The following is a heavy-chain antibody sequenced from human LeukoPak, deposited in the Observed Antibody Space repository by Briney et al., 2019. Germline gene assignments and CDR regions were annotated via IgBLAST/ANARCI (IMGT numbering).Heavy chain of an antibody. V-gene: IGHV3-7*01. CDR1: GFTFSNDW. CDR2: IKQDGREK. CDR3: ARIPAIYYYYMDV. D-gene: IGHD2-2*01. J-gene: IGHJ6*03. Sequence: GGSLRLSCAASGFTFSNDWMSWVLQAPRKELEWVANIKQDGREKYYVDSMKSRFTISRDNAKNLLYLQMNSLRAEDTAVYYCARIPAIYYYYMDVWGKGTTVTASS.